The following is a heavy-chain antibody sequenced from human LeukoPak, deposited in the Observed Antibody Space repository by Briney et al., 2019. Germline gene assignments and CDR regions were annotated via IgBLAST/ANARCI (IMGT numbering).Heavy chain of an antibody. CDR2: ISYDGSNK. CDR3: AKDTVGGDSSGYLGY. Sequence: GGSLRLSCAASGFTFSSYGMHWVRQAPGKGLEWVAVISYDGSNKYYADSVKGRFTISRDNSKNTLYLQMNSLRAEDTAVYYCAKDTVGGDSSGYLGYWGQGTLVTVSS. D-gene: IGHD3-22*01. V-gene: IGHV3-30*18. CDR1: GFTFSSYG. J-gene: IGHJ4*02.